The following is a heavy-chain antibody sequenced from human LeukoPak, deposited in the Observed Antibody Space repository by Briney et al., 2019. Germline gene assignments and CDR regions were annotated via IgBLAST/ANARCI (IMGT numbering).Heavy chain of an antibody. V-gene: IGHV4-39*07. CDR1: GVSISSSSYY. CDR2: IYYSGST. D-gene: IGHD6-13*01. J-gene: IGHJ4*02. CDR3: ASSSSWYFEGAVDY. Sequence: SETLSLTCTVSGVSISSSSYYWGWLRQPPGKGLEWIGSIYYSGSTYYNPSLKSRVTISVDTSKNQFSLKLSSVTAADTAVYYCASSSSWYFEGAVDYWGQGTLVTVSS.